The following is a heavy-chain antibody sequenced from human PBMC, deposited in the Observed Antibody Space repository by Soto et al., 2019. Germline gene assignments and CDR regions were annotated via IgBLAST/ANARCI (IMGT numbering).Heavy chain of an antibody. V-gene: IGHV3-7*01. CDR3: ARDITFTIFGVVIGGYYYMDV. D-gene: IGHD3-3*01. CDR2: IKQDGSEK. CDR1: GFTFSSYL. J-gene: IGHJ6*03. Sequence: WGSLRLSCAASGFTFSSYLMSWVCQAPGKGLEWVANIKQDGSEKYYVDSVKGRFTISRDNAKNSLYLQMNSLRAEDTAVYYCARDITFTIFGVVIGGYYYMDVWGKGTTVTGSS.